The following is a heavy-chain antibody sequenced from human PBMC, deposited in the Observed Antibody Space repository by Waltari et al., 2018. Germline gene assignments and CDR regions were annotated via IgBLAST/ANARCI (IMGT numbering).Heavy chain of an antibody. V-gene: IGHV4-34*01. D-gene: IGHD2-15*01. J-gene: IGHJ4*02. CDR3: ARGFRGGGGVVVVAGPFDY. CDR2: INHSGST. CDR1: GGSFSGYY. Sequence: QVQLQQWGAGLLKPSETLSLTCAVYGGSFSGYYWSWIRQPPGKGLEWIGEINHSGSTNYNPSLNSRVTISVDTSKNQFSLKLSSVTAADTAVYYCARGFRGGGGVVVVAGPFDYWGQGTLVTVSS.